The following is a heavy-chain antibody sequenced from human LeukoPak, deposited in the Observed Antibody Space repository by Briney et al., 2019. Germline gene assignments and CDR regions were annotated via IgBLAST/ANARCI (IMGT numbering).Heavy chain of an antibody. Sequence: PGGSLRLSCAASGFTVSTNYMSWVRQAPGKGLEWVSVTNSGGSTHYAESVKGRFTISRDNSKNTVYLQMNSLRTEDTAVYYCARDQNVWGQGTTVTVSS. CDR3: ARDQNV. J-gene: IGHJ6*02. V-gene: IGHV3-66*02. CDR1: GFTVSTNY. CDR2: TNSGGST.